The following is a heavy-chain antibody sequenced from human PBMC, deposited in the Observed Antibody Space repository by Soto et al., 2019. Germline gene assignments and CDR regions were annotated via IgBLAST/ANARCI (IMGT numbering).Heavy chain of an antibody. CDR2: INAGNGNT. CDR3: ARVGNSSGYYSVNWFDP. D-gene: IGHD3-22*01. J-gene: IGHJ5*02. Sequence: ASVKVSCKASGYTFATYAMHWVRQAPGQRLEWMGWINAGNGNTKYSQKFQGRVTITRDTSASTACMELSSLRSEDTAVYYCARVGNSSGYYSVNWFDPWGQGTLVTVSS. V-gene: IGHV1-3*01. CDR1: GYTFATYA.